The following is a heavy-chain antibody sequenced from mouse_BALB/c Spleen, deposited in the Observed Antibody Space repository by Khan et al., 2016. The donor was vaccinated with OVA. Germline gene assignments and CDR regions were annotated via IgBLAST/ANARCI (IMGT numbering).Heavy chain of an antibody. V-gene: IGHV2-9*02. Sequence: VQLLETGPGLVAPSQSLSITCTVSGFSLSNYGVHWVRKPPGKGLEWLGVIWTGGITNYNSALMSRLSIRKDNSKSQVFLKMNRLQTDDTAIYYCARSYDYDVGGFAYWGQGTLVTVSA. CDR1: GFSLSNYG. CDR3: ARSYDYDVGGFAY. J-gene: IGHJ3*01. D-gene: IGHD2-4*01. CDR2: IWTGGIT.